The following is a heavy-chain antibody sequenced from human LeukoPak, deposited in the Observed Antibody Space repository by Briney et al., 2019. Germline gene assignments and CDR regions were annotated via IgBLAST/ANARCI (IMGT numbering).Heavy chain of an antibody. CDR1: GFTFRSYS. CDR2: IDPSGTYI. D-gene: IGHD2-2*01. J-gene: IGHJ4*02. CDR3: ARAPTVLVGYCSSSSCQADY. Sequence: GRSLRLSCAASGFTFRSYSMNWVRQAPGKGLEWVSAIDPSGTYIYYADSVKGRFTISRDNAENSLYLQMNSLRVEDTAVYYCARAPTVLVGYCSSSSCQADYWGQGTLVTVSS. V-gene: IGHV3-21*01.